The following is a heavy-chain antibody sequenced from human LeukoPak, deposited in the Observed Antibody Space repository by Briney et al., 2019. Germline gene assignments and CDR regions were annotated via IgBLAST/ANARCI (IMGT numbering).Heavy chain of an antibody. V-gene: IGHV3-23*01. Sequence: GGSLRLSCAASGFTFSTDAMTWVRQAPGKGLQWVSAISGSGGDTYYEDSVKGRFTIPRDNSKNMMYPQMNSLRAEDTAVYYCARDSSGWSKNYWGQGTLVTVSS. CDR2: ISGSGGDT. CDR3: ARDSSGWSKNY. J-gene: IGHJ4*02. CDR1: GFTFSTDA. D-gene: IGHD6-19*01.